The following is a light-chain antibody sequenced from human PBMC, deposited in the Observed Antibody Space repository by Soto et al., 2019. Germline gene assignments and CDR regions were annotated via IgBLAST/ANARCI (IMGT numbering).Light chain of an antibody. J-gene: IGKJ2*01. CDR1: QSVITY. V-gene: IGKV1-39*01. CDR2: AAS. CDR3: QQSRNTPHT. Sequence: DIQMTQSPSSLSASVGDRVTITCRASQSVITYLNWYQQKLGRAPKLLLYAASNLPSGVPSRFSGSGSGTEFTLTIDTLQPDDFATYYCQQSRNTPHTFGQGTTVEIK.